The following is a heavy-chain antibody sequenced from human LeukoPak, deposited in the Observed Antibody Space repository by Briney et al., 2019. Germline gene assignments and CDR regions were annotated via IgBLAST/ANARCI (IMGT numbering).Heavy chain of an antibody. J-gene: IGHJ4*02. CDR1: GFTFSSYA. CDR3: AKRGYYYDSSGYYYFDY. CDR2: ISGSGGST. D-gene: IGHD3-22*01. V-gene: IGHV3-23*01. Sequence: GVSLRLSCAASGFTFSSYAMSWVRQAPGKGLEWVSAISGSGGSTYSADSVKGRFTISRDNSKNTLYLQMKSLRAEDTAVYYCAKRGYYYDSSGYYYFDYWGQGTLVTVSS.